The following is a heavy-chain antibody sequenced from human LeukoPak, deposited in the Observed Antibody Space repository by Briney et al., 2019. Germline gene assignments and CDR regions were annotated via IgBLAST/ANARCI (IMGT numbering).Heavy chain of an antibody. J-gene: IGHJ4*02. CDR3: ARVVFYGSGSYDY. Sequence: ASVKVSCKASGYTSTSYGISWVRQAPGQGLEWMGWINPNSGGTNYAQKFQGRVTMTRDTSISTAYMELSRLRSDDTAVYYCARVVFYGSGSYDYWGQGTLVTVSS. V-gene: IGHV1-2*02. CDR1: GYTSTSYG. D-gene: IGHD3-10*01. CDR2: INPNSGGT.